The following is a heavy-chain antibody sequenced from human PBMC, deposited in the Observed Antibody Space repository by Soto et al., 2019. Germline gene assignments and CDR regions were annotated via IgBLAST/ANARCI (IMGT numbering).Heavy chain of an antibody. CDR1: GGSISSGGYY. J-gene: IGHJ6*03. Sequence: QVQLQESGPGLVKPSQTLSLTCTVSGGSISSGGYYWSWIRQHPGKGLVWIGYIYYSGSTYYNPSLKSRVTISVHTSKNQFSLKLSSVTAADTAVYYCASIYGLAGYYYYMDVWGKGTTVTVSS. V-gene: IGHV4-31*03. D-gene: IGHD4-17*01. CDR2: IYYSGST. CDR3: ASIYGLAGYYYYMDV.